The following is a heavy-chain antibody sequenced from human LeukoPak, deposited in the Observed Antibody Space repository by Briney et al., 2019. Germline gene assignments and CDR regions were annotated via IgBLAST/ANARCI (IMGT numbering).Heavy chain of an antibody. D-gene: IGHD2-2*01. Sequence: GGSLRLSCAASGFTFSSYAMSWVRQAPGKGLEWVSAISGSGSYIYYADSVKGRFTISRDNAKNSLYLQMNSLRAEDTAVYYCASGDIVVVPVYWGQGTMVTVSS. V-gene: IGHV3-21*01. J-gene: IGHJ3*01. CDR1: GFTFSSYA. CDR3: ASGDIVVVPVY. CDR2: ISGSGSYI.